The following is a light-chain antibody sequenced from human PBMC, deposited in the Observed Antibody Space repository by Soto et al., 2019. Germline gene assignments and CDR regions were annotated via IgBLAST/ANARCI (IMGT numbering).Light chain of an antibody. CDR1: QGISNY. CDR3: QKYDSAPVT. J-gene: IGKJ4*01. CDR2: SAS. V-gene: IGKV1-27*01. Sequence: DIQMTQSPSSLSASVGDRVTITCRASQGISNYLAWYQQKPGKVPRLLIYSASNLESGVPSRFSSSGSGTDFTLTISSLQPGDVATYYCQKYDSAPVTFGGGTKVEIK.